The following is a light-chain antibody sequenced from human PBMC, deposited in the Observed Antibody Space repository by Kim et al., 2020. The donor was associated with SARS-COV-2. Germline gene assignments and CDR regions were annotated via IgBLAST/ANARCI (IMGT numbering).Light chain of an antibody. J-gene: IGKJ1*01. CDR1: QSISRY. V-gene: IGKV1-39*01. CDR3: QQSYGTPKWT. Sequence: DIQMTQSPSYLSASVGDRVTITCRASQSISRYLNWYQQKPGKAPKLLIYTASSLQSGVPSRFSGSGSGTDFTLTISSLQPEDSATYYCQQSYGTPKWTFGQGTKVEIK. CDR2: TAS.